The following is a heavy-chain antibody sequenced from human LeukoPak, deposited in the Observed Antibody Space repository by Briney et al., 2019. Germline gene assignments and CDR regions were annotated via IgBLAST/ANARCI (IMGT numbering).Heavy chain of an antibody. CDR3: ASYSSSWRVFDY. D-gene: IGHD6-13*01. Sequence: PGGSLRLSCAASGFTFSSYAMSWVRQAPGKGLEWVSAISGSGGSTYYADSVKGRFTISRDNSKNTLYLQMNSLRAEDTAVYYCASYSSSWRVFDYWGQGTLVTASS. CDR2: ISGSGGST. V-gene: IGHV3-23*01. J-gene: IGHJ4*02. CDR1: GFTFSSYA.